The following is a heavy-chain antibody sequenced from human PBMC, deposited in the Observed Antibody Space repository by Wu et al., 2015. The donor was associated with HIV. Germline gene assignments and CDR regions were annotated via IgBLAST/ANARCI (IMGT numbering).Heavy chain of an antibody. D-gene: IGHD2-15*01. Sequence: QVQLVQSGTEVKQPGSSVKVSCKASGGTFSNYAINWVRQAPGQGLEWMGGIITVLGAPMYAQKFQGRVSITTDDSTNTVYMELTSLRFDDTAVYYCARCGGGGPSRGFHFYGHGRLGPRDHGHRLL. CDR1: GGTFSNYA. J-gene: IGHJ6*02. CDR3: ARCGGGGPSRGFHFYGHGR. CDR2: IITVLGAP. V-gene: IGHV1-69*05.